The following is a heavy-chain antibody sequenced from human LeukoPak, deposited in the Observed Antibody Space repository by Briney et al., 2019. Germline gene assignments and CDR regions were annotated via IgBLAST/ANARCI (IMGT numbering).Heavy chain of an antibody. CDR1: GDSITTYY. D-gene: IGHD6-6*01. J-gene: IGHJ4*02. Sequence: SETLSLTCTVSGDSITTYYWSWIRQPPGKGLEWIGYIYHSGSTYYNPSLKSRVTISVDRSKNQFSLKLSSVTAADTAVYYCARGGSSSPDYWGQGTLVTVSS. CDR3: ARGGSSSPDY. CDR2: IYHSGST. V-gene: IGHV4-59*12.